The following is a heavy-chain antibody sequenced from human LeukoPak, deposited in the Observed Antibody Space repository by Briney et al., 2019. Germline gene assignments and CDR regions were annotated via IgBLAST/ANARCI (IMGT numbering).Heavy chain of an antibody. Sequence: PGGSLILSCAASGFTVSSNYMSWVRQAPGKGLEWVSVIYSGGSTYYADSVKGRFTISRDNSKNTLYLQMNSLRAEDTAVYYCARIYDSSGYHSAFYDCWGQGTLVTVSS. V-gene: IGHV3-66*01. CDR2: IYSGGST. CDR3: ARIYDSSGYHSAFYDC. D-gene: IGHD3-22*01. CDR1: GFTVSSNY. J-gene: IGHJ4*02.